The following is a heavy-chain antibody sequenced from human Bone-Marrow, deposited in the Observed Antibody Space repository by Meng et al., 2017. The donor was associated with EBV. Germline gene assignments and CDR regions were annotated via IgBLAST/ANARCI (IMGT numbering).Heavy chain of an antibody. CDR2: INPNSGGT. V-gene: IGHV1-2*02. CDR3: AMGLATDFDY. CDR1: GYTFTGYY. J-gene: IGHJ4*02. D-gene: IGHD5-12*01. Sequence: QQQPVQAGAEVMKPRASLKASCKASGYTFTGYYIHWVRQDPGQGPEWVGWINPNSGGTNYAEKFQGRVTMTRDTSITTAFMELSSLKSDDTAVYYCAMGLATDFDYWGQGTLVTVSS.